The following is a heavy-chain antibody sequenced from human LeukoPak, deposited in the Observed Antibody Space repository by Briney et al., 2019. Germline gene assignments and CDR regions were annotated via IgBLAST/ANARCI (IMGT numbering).Heavy chain of an antibody. D-gene: IGHD2-15*01. CDR2: IYHSGST. Sequence: SETLSLTCTVSGYSISSGYYWGWIRQPPGKGLEWIGSIYHSGSTYYIPSLKSRVTISVDTSKNQFSLKLSSVTAADTAMYYCARVFVYCSGGSCYWGWFDPWGQGTLVTVSS. CDR3: ARVFVYCSGGSCYWGWFDP. CDR1: GYSISSGYY. J-gene: IGHJ5*02. V-gene: IGHV4-38-2*02.